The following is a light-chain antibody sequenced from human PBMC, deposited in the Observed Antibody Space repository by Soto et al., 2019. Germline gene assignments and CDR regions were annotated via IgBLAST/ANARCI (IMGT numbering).Light chain of an antibody. CDR1: SSDVGGYNY. CDR3: SSYTSSSTLEV. CDR2: DVS. V-gene: IGLV2-14*01. Sequence: QSALTQPASVSGSPGQSITISCTGTSSDVGGYNYVSWYQQHPDKAPKLMIFDVSYRPSGVSNRFSGSKSGNTASLTISGVQAEDEADYYCSSYTSSSTLEVLGGGTKLTVL. J-gene: IGLJ2*01.